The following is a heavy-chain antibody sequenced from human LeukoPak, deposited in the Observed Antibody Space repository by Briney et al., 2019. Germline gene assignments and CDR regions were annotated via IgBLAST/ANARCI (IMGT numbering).Heavy chain of an antibody. CDR2: IYYSGTT. Sequence: PSETLSLTCTVSGGSISSYYWSWIRQPPGKGLEWIGYIYYSGTTNYNPSLKSRVTISVDTSKNQFSLKLSSATAADTAVYYCARGVYIAAAQYGYWGQGTQVTVSS. V-gene: IGHV4-59*01. CDR1: GGSISSYY. J-gene: IGHJ4*02. CDR3: ARGVYIAAAQYGY. D-gene: IGHD6-13*01.